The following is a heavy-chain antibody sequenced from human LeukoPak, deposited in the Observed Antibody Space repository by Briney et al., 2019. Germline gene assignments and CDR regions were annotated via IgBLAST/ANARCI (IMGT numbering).Heavy chain of an antibody. V-gene: IGHV3-74*01. CDR1: GFTFSSYW. D-gene: IGHD2-21*01. J-gene: IGHJ6*02. CDR3: AGLTVAGDYYYYGMDV. CDR2: INSDGSST. Sequence: GGSLRLSCAASGFTFSSYWMHWVRQAPGKGLVWVSRINSDGSSTSYADSVKGRFTISRDNAKNTLYLQMNSLRAEDTAVYYCAGLTVAGDYYYYGMDVWGQGTTVTVSS.